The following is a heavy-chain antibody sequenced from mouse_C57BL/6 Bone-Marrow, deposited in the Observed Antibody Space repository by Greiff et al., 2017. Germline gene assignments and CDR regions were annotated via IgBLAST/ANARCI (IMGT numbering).Heavy chain of an antibody. V-gene: IGHV5-6-4*01. Sequence: EVKVVESGGGLVKPGGSLKLSCAASGFTFSSYAMSWVRQTPEKRLEWVATISDGGSYTYYPDSVKGRFTISRDNAKNTLYLQMSSLKSEDTAMYYCARDGNPFAYWGQGTLVTVSA. CDR1: GFTFSSYA. CDR2: ISDGGSYT. J-gene: IGHJ3*01. D-gene: IGHD2-1*01. CDR3: ARDGNPFAY.